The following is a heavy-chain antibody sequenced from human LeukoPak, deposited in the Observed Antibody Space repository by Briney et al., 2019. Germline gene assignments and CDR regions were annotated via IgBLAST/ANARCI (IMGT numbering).Heavy chain of an antibody. CDR3: ATVDTAMVKLYYFDY. CDR1: GGSISSSSYS. V-gene: IGHV4-39*01. CDR2: IYYSGST. J-gene: IGHJ4*02. Sequence: PSETLSLTCTVSGGSISSSSYSWGWIRQPPGKGLEWIGSIYYSGSTYYNPSLKSRVTISVDTSKNQFSLKLSSVTAADTAVYYCATVDTAMVKLYYFDYWGQGTLVTVSS. D-gene: IGHD5-18*01.